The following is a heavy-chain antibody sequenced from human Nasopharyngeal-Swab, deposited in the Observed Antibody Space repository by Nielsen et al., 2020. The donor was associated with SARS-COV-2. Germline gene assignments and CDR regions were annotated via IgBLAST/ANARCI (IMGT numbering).Heavy chain of an antibody. D-gene: IGHD6-19*01. V-gene: IGHV3-23*02. CDR1: GFTFGTFA. CDR3: VKKGQQWLADDAFDT. CDR2: ISGSGAST. Sequence: GGSLGLSCGTSGFTFGTFAMGWVRQASGKGLEWVSVISGSGASTYYGDSVKGRFVISRDNSKNNLYLQMNNLKVEDAAIYYCVKKGQQWLADDAFDTWGQGTLVTISS. J-gene: IGHJ3*02.